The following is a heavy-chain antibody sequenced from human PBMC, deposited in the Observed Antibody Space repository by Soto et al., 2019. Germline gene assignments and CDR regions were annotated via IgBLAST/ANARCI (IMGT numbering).Heavy chain of an antibody. Sequence: GRSLRLPCAACHLPLSNAWMSWVRPAQGKGVEWVGRIKSKTDGGTADYVAPVKGRFTISIDDLKNTLYLQMNSLKTEDTAVYYCTTHLYYYDSSGYYHRLDYWGQGTLVTVSS. J-gene: IGHJ4*02. V-gene: IGHV3-15*01. CDR2: IKSKTDGGTA. CDR1: HLPLSNAW. D-gene: IGHD3-22*01. CDR3: TTHLYYYDSSGYYHRLDY.